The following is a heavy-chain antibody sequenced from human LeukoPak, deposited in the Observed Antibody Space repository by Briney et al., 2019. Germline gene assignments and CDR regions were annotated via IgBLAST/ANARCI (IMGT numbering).Heavy chain of an antibody. CDR3: TKPDCPSTSCYTLDY. Sequence: GGSLRLSCAASGGIFSNFWMHWVRQVPGKGLVWVSHINSDGRTTDYADSVRGRFTISRDNPKNTLYLQMNSLRVEDTAVYYCTKPDCPSTSCYTLDYWGQGILVTVSS. D-gene: IGHD2-2*02. CDR1: GGIFSNFW. CDR2: INSDGRTT. J-gene: IGHJ4*02. V-gene: IGHV3-74*01.